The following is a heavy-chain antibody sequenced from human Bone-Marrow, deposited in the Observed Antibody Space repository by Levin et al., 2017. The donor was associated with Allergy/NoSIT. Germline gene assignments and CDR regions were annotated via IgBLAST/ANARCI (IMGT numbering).Heavy chain of an antibody. V-gene: IGHV1-18*01. CDR2: ISAYNGNT. Sequence: ASVKVSCKASGYTFTSYGISWVRQAPGQGLEWMGWISAYNGNTNYAQKLQGRVTMTTDTSTSTAYMELRSLRSDDTAVYYCARVVIGYYGSGSPSLGNWFDPWGQGTLVTVSS. CDR1: GYTFTSYG. CDR3: ARVVIGYYGSGSPSLGNWFDP. D-gene: IGHD3-10*01. J-gene: IGHJ5*02.